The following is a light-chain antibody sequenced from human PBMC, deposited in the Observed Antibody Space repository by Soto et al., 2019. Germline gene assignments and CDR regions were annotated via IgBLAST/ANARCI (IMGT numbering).Light chain of an antibody. CDR1: QDINNY. Sequence: DLQLTQSPSSLSASVGDRVTITCQASQDINNYLNWYQQKPGKAPKLLIFDASSVETGVPSRFSGSGSGTHFTFTISSREPEDIEPNHCQQYEDLPLTFGGGTRVEL. CDR2: DAS. CDR3: QQYEDLPLT. J-gene: IGKJ4*01. V-gene: IGKV1-33*01.